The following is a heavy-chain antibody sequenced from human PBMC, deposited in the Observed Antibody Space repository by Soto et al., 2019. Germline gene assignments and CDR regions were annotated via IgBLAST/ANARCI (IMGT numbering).Heavy chain of an antibody. V-gene: IGHV3-64D*06. CDR2: ISSNGGST. CDR3: VKDLMLAGYYYDSSGYSPFGFDY. D-gene: IGHD3-22*01. CDR1: GFPFSSYA. J-gene: IGHJ4*02. Sequence: PGGSPTLARSSSGFPFSSYAMHWVRQARGNGLEYVSAISSNGGSTYYADSVKGRFTISRDNSKTTLYLQMSSLRAEDTAVYYCVKDLMLAGYYYDSSGYSPFGFDYWGQGSLVTVSS.